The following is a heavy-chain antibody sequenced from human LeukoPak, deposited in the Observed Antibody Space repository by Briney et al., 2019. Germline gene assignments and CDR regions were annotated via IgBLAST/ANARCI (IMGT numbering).Heavy chain of an antibody. CDR3: AKAPLGRCTGVICYCFDS. CDR1: GFTFSSYA. D-gene: IGHD2-15*01. CDR2: ISGSDAGT. V-gene: IGHV3-23*01. Sequence: GGSLRVSCAAPGFTFSSYAMSWVRQAPGKGLEWVSAISGSDAGTYYADSVKGRFTISRDNSKNTLYLQMNSLRAEDAAVYYCAKAPLGRCTGVICYCFDSWGQGTLVTVSS. J-gene: IGHJ4*02.